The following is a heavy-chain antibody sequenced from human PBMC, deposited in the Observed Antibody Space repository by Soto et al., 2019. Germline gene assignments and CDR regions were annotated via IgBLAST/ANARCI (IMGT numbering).Heavy chain of an antibody. J-gene: IGHJ4*02. D-gene: IGHD1-7*01. CDR3: AKETGTTPSYFDN. V-gene: IGHV3-23*01. CDR2: ISQSGGST. Sequence: EVQLLESGGGFVQPGGSLRVSCAASGFTFSNYAMSWVRQAPGKGLVWVSSISQSGGSTHYTDSVKGRFTIFRDNSKNTLHLHMNSLRAEDTAVYYCAKETGTTPSYFDNWGQGTLVTVSS. CDR1: GFTFSNYA.